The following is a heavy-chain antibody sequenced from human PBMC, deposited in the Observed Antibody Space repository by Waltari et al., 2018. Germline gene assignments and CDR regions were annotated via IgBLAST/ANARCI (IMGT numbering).Heavy chain of an antibody. J-gene: IGHJ4*02. Sequence: EVQLVESGGGLVQPGGSLNLSCEVSGFTSSNYWMHWVRQVPGKGLVWVSRIKHDGTGTIYADSVQGRFTISRDNGKNTLYLQMNSLRGEDTAVYFCGRGYNDRRLDYWGQGTLVTVSS. CDR1: GFTSSNYW. D-gene: IGHD3-22*01. CDR3: GRGYNDRRLDY. V-gene: IGHV3-74*01. CDR2: IKHDGTGT.